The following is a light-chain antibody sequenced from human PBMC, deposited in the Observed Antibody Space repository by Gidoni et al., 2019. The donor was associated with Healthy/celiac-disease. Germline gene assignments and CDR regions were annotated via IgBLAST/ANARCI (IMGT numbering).Light chain of an antibody. Sequence: ELVMTQSPATLSVSPGERATLSCRASQSVNSNLAWYQQKPGQAPRLLIYGASTRATGIPARFSGSGSGTEFTLTISSLQSEDFAVYYCQQYNNWPPWAFGQGTKLEIK. CDR2: GAS. CDR1: QSVNSN. J-gene: IGKJ2*01. V-gene: IGKV3-15*01. CDR3: QQYNNWPPWA.